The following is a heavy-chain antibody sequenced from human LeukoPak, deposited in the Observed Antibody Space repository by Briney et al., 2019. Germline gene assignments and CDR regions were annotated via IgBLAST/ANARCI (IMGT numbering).Heavy chain of an antibody. CDR3: TTGGLTLDN. CDR1: GFTFSNAW. CDR2: IKSKTDGGTT. J-gene: IGHJ4*02. V-gene: IGHV3-15*01. D-gene: IGHD2-2*03. Sequence: GGSLRLSCAASGFTFSNAWVSWVRQAPGKGLEWAGRIKSKTDGGTTDYAAPVKGRFTISRDDSKDTLYLQMNTLKTEDTAVYYCTTGGLTLDNWGQGTLVTVSS.